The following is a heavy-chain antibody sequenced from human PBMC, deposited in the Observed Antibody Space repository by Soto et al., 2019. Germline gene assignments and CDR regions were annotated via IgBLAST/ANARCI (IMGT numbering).Heavy chain of an antibody. CDR3: ARAGDIVVVPAYYYYGMDV. J-gene: IGHJ6*02. Sequence: SETLSLTCAVSGGSISSSNWWSWVRQPPGKGLEWIGEIYHSGSTNYNPSLKSRVTISVDKSKNQFSLKLSSVTAADTAVYYCARAGDIVVVPAYYYYGMDVWGQGTTVTVSS. V-gene: IGHV4-4*02. CDR1: GGSISSSNW. CDR2: IYHSGST. D-gene: IGHD2-2*01.